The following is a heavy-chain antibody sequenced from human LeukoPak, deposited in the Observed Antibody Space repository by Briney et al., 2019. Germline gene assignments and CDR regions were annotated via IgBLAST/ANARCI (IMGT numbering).Heavy chain of an antibody. D-gene: IGHD3-9*01. CDR3: ARGKGLRYFDWAKWMPYYFDY. Sequence: SETLSLTCAVYGGSFSGYYWSWIRQPPGKGLEWIGEINHSGSTNYNPSLKSRVTIPVDTSKNQFSLKLSPVTAADTAVYYCARGKGLRYFDWAKWMPYYFDYWGQGTLVTVSS. V-gene: IGHV4-34*01. CDR2: INHSGST. J-gene: IGHJ4*02. CDR1: GGSFSGYY.